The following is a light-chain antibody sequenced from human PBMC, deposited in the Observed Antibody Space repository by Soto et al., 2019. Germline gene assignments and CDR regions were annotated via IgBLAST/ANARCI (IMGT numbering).Light chain of an antibody. CDR2: EVN. J-gene: IGLJ1*01. CDR3: SPYTSSSTPYV. V-gene: IGLV2-8*01. Sequence: QSVLTQPPSASGSPGQSVTISCTGTSSDVGGYNYVSWFQQHPGKAPKLIIHEVNQRPSGVPDRFSGSKSGNTASLTVSGLQAEDEGTHYCSPYTSSSTPYVFGTGTKVTVL. CDR1: SSDVGGYNY.